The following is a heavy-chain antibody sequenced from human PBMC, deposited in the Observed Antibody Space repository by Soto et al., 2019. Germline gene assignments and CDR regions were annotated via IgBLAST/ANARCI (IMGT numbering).Heavy chain of an antibody. Sequence: ASVKVCCKAAGYNFRRYGISWVRQAPGQGLEWVGWISANNGDTKNAEKFQGRVTLTTDTSTSTTYMELTSLRSDDTAVYYCARDTALPLGLRDSFFYYGMGVWGQVTMVPVSS. V-gene: IGHV1-18*04. CDR2: ISANNGDT. D-gene: IGHD2-15*01. CDR3: ARDTALPLGLRDSFFYYGMGV. CDR1: GYNFRRYG. J-gene: IGHJ6*02.